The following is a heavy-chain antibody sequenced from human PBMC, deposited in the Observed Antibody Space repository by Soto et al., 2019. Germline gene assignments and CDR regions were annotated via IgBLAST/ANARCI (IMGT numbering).Heavy chain of an antibody. CDR2: IYHSGST. D-gene: IGHD5-18*01. CDR3: AREGYNYDYNY. J-gene: IGHJ4*02. V-gene: IGHV4-4*02. Sequence: PSKTLSLTCAFSGDSISSSNWWSWVRQPPGKGLEWIAKIYHSGSTHYNPSLKSRVTISVDKSKNQFSLKLTSVTAADTAVYYCAREGYNYDYNYWGQGTLVTVSS. CDR1: GDSISSSNW.